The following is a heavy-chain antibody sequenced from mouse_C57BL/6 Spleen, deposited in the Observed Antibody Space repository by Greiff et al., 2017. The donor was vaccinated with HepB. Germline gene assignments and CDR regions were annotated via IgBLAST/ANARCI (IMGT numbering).Heavy chain of an antibody. J-gene: IGHJ2*01. CDR1: GYAFSSYW. V-gene: IGHV1-80*01. D-gene: IGHD1-1*01. Sequence: VQLQQSGAELVKPGASVKISCKASGYAFSSYWMNWVKQRPGKGLEWIGQIYPGDGDTNYNGKFKGKATLTADKSSSTAYMQLSSLTSEDSAVYFCARRYYDSSCLYYLDYWGQGTTLTVSS. CDR3: ARRYYDSSCLYYLDY. CDR2: IYPGDGDT.